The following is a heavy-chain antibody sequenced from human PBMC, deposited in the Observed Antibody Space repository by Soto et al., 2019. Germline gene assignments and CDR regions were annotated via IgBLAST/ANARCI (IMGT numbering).Heavy chain of an antibody. CDR3: ARRYGYSFDY. CDR2: MRHDGIEI. CDR1: GFTFSDYW. D-gene: IGHD1-1*01. V-gene: IGHV3-7*03. J-gene: IGHJ4*02. Sequence: PGGSLRLSCAASGFTFSDYWMTWVRQAPGKGLEWVANMRHDGIEINYMDSVKSRVTISVDTSKNQFSPKLSSVTAADTAVYYCARRYGYSFDYWGQGTLVTVSS.